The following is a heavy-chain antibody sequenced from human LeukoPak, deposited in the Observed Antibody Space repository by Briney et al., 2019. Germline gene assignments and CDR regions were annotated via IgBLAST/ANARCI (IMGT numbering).Heavy chain of an antibody. Sequence: PSETLSLTCTVSGGSVSSPAYFWSWNRQPPGKGLEWIGEINHSGSTNYNPSLKSRVTMSVDTSKHQFSLKLSSVTAADTAVYYCARLPYCSGGSCYFDYWGQGTLVTVSS. CDR3: ARLPYCSGGSCYFDY. CDR1: GGSVSSPAYF. D-gene: IGHD2-15*01. CDR2: INHSGST. V-gene: IGHV4-34*01. J-gene: IGHJ4*02.